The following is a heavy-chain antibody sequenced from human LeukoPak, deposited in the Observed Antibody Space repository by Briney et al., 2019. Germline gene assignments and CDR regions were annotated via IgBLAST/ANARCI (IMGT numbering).Heavy chain of an antibody. D-gene: IGHD2-15*01. CDR1: GFTFSIYG. V-gene: IGHV3-30*03. J-gene: IGHJ5*02. Sequence: GGSLRLSCAASGFTFSIYGMHWVRQAPGKGLEWVAVISYDGSNKYYADSVKGRFTISRDNSKNTLYLQMNSLRAEDTAVYYCARGPLEYCSGGTCYSGRNWLDPWGQGTLVTVSS. CDR3: ARGPLEYCSGGTCYSGRNWLDP. CDR2: ISYDGSNK.